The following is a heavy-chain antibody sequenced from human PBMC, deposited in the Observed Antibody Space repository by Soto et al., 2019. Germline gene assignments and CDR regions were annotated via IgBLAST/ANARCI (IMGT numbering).Heavy chain of an antibody. J-gene: IGHJ4*02. CDR1: GFTFSSYA. CDR3: AKRRFGSSSSYFY. Sequence: PGGSLRLSCAASGFTFSSYAMNLVRQAPGKGLEWVSAISGSGGSTYYADSVKGRFTISRDNSKNTLYLQMNSLRAEDTAVYYCAKRRFGSSSSYFYWGQGTLVTVSS. D-gene: IGHD2-2*01. V-gene: IGHV3-23*01. CDR2: ISGSGGST.